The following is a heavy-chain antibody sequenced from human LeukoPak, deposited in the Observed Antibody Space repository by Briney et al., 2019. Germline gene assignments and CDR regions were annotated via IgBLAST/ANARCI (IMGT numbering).Heavy chain of an antibody. CDR2: ISSSGSTI. CDR3: ASDDPGRHDALDI. CDR1: GFTFSDYY. D-gene: IGHD3-10*01. V-gene: IGHV3-11*04. Sequence: GGSLRLSCAASGFTFSDYYMSWIRQAPGKGLEWVSYISSSGSTIYYADSVKGRFTISGDNAKNSLYLQMNSLRAEDTAVYYCASDDPGRHDALDIWGQGTMVTDSS. J-gene: IGHJ3*02.